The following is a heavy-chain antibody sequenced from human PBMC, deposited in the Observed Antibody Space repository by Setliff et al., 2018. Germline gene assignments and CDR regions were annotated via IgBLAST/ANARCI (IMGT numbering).Heavy chain of an antibody. CDR2: IKREVDGGTT. CDR3: TRNTPDDY. J-gene: IGHJ4*02. V-gene: IGHV3-15*01. Sequence: GGSLRLSCVASGFTFTDYALSWVRQAPGKGLECVGRIKREVDGGTTDYAAPVKGRFSISRDDSKNTLYLQMNNLKTEDTAVYYCTRNTPDDYWGQGTLVTVSS. CDR1: GFTFTDYA.